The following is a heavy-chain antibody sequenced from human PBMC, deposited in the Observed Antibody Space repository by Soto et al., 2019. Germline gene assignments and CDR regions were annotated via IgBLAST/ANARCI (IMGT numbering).Heavy chain of an antibody. Sequence: QVQLVQSGAEVKKPGSSVKVSCKASGGTFSSYAISWVRQAPGQGLEWMGGIISIFGTADYAQKFQGRVTITADESTSTASMELSSLRSEDKAVYYCARRDYDSSGYYDLGYWGKGTLVTVSS. V-gene: IGHV1-69*12. CDR1: GGTFSSYA. CDR3: ARRDYDSSGYYDLGY. D-gene: IGHD3-22*01. CDR2: IISIFGTA. J-gene: IGHJ4*02.